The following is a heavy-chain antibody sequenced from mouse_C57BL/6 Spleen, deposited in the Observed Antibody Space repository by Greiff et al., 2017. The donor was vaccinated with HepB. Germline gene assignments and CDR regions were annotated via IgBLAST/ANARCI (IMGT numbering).Heavy chain of an antibody. V-gene: IGHV1-80*01. J-gene: IGHJ2*01. D-gene: IGHD1-1*01. CDR1: GYAFSSYW. CDR3: ARSHYGSSYVDY. CDR2: IYPGDGDT. Sequence: QVQLQQSGAELVKPGASVKISCKASGYAFSSYWMNWVKQRPGKGLEWIGQIYPGDGDTNYIGKFKGKATLTADKSSSTAYMQLSSLTSEDSAVYFCARSHYGSSYVDYWGQGTTLTVSS.